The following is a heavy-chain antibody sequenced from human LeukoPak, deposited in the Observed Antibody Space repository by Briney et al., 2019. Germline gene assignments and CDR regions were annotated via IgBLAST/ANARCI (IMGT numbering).Heavy chain of an antibody. CDR2: IYYSGST. J-gene: IGHJ3*02. V-gene: IGHV4-59*08. Sequence: SETLSLTCTVSGGSISSYYWSWIRQPPGKGLEWIGYIYYSGSTNYNPSLKSRVTISVDTSKNQFSLKLSSVTAADTAVYYCARHQITGGSYLRPPRGEGAFDIWGQGTMVTVSS. CDR3: ARHQITGGSYLRPPRGEGAFDI. CDR1: GGSISSYY. D-gene: IGHD1-26*01.